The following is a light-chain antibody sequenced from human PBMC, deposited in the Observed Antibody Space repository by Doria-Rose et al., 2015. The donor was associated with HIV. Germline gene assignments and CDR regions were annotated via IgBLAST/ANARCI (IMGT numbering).Light chain of an antibody. CDR2: DGS. Sequence: LTQSPGTLSLSPGERATLSCRASQSFSSTYSAWYQQKPGQAPSLLIYDGSTRATGIPDRFSASGSGTDFTLTINRLEPEDFALYYCQQYGTSWTFGQGTKVEI. V-gene: IGKV3-20*01. J-gene: IGKJ1*01. CDR1: QSFSSTY. CDR3: QQYGTSWT.